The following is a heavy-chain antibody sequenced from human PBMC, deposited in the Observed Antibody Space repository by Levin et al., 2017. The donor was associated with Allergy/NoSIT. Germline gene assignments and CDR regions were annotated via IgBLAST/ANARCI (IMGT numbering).Heavy chain of an antibody. CDR1: GFTFSSYW. D-gene: IGHD3-9*01. CDR3: AREGVYDILTGYPQKGAFDY. V-gene: IGHV3-74*01. Sequence: ETLSLTCAASGFTFSSYWMHWVRQAPGKGLVWVSRINSDGSSTSYADSVKGRFTISRDNAKNTLYLQMNSLRAEDTAVYYCAREGVYDILTGYPQKGAFDYWGQGTLVTVSS. CDR2: INSDGSST. J-gene: IGHJ4*02.